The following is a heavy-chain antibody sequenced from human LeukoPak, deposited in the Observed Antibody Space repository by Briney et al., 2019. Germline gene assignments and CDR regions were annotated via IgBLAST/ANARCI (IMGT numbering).Heavy chain of an antibody. D-gene: IGHD2-2*02. J-gene: IGHJ3*02. Sequence: GGSLRLSCTASGLTFGDYAMSWVRQAPGKGLEWVGFIRSKAYGGTTEYAASVKGRFTISRDDSKSIAYLQMNSLKTEDTAVYYCTRYCSSTSCYIAGGDAFEIWGQGTMVTVSS. CDR3: TRYCSSTSCYIAGGDAFEI. V-gene: IGHV3-49*04. CDR1: GLTFGDYA. CDR2: IRSKAYGGTT.